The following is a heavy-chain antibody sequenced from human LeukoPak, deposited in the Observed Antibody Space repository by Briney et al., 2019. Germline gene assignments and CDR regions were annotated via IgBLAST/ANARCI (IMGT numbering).Heavy chain of an antibody. J-gene: IGHJ4*02. V-gene: IGHV1-2*02. Sequence: ASMKVSCKASGYTFTGYYIHWLRQAPGQGLEWMGFINPNSGGTNYAQKFQGRVTMTRDTSISTAYMELSRLRSDDTAVYYCARDQSDPIVGATSTLGYWGQGTLVTVSS. CDR2: INPNSGGT. CDR1: GYTFTGYY. CDR3: ARDQSDPIVGATSTLGY. D-gene: IGHD1-26*01.